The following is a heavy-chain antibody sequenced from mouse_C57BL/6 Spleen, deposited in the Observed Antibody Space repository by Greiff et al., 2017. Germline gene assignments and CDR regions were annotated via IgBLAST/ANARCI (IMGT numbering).Heavy chain of an antibody. J-gene: IGHJ1*03. CDR1: GYTFTDYN. CDR3: ARYYSNYWYFDV. D-gene: IGHD2-5*01. V-gene: IGHV1-22*01. CDR2: INPNNGGT. Sequence: VQLKESGPELVKPGASVKMSCKASGYTFTDYNMHWVKQSHGKSLEWIGYINPNNGGTNYNQKFKGKATLTVNKSSSTAYMELRSLTSEDSAVYYCARYYSNYWYFDVWGTGTTVTVSS.